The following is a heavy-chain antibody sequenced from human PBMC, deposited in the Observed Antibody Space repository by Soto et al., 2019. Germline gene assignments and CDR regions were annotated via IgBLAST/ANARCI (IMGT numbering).Heavy chain of an antibody. V-gene: IGHV4-31*03. D-gene: IGHD3-10*01. CDR2: IYYSGST. Sequence: SLTCTVSGGSISSGGYYWSWIRQHPGKGLEWIGYIYYSGSTYYNPSLKSRVTISVDTSKNQFSLKLSSVTAADTAVYYCARAMVRGVPFDYWGQGTLVTVSS. CDR1: GGSISSGGYY. J-gene: IGHJ4*02. CDR3: ARAMVRGVPFDY.